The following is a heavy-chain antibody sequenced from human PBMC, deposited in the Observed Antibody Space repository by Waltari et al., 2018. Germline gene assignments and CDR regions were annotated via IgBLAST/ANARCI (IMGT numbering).Heavy chain of an antibody. CDR3: ATWMVSHFDY. CDR1: GFNFGSYS. Sequence: EVQLLESGGGLVQPGESLRLSCVASGFNFGSYSMSWVRQAPGKGFAWVSTIYGPTTTTHYADSVEGRLTISRDNSKNTLYLHMNSLRADDTAIYYCATWMVSHFDYWGQGTLVTASP. J-gene: IGHJ4*02. CDR2: IYGPTTTT. D-gene: IGHD2-8*01. V-gene: IGHV3-23*05.